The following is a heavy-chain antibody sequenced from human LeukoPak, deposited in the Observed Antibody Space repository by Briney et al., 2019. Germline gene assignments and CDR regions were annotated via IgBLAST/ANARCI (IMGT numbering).Heavy chain of an antibody. Sequence: GGSLRLSCAASGFTFSSYGMSWVRQAPGKGLEWVSAISGSGGSTYYADSVKGRFTISRDNSKNTLYLQMNSLRAEDTAVYYCAKSTRVAGTELFDYWGQGTLVTVSS. CDR3: AKSTRVAGTELFDY. D-gene: IGHD6-19*01. V-gene: IGHV3-23*01. CDR1: GFTFSSYG. J-gene: IGHJ4*02. CDR2: ISGSGGST.